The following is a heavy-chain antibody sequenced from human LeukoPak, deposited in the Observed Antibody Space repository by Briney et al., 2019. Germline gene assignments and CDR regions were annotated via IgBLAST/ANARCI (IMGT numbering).Heavy chain of an antibody. D-gene: IGHD5-12*01. Sequence: ASVKVSCKASGGTFSSYAISWVRQAPGQGLEWMGRIIPIFGIANYAQKFQGRVTITTDESTSTAYMELSSLRSEDTAVYYCARDRSGYDYSYYYYMDVWGKGTTVTVSS. CDR3: ARDRSGYDYSYYYYMDV. CDR1: GGTFSSYA. J-gene: IGHJ6*03. CDR2: IIPIFGIA. V-gene: IGHV1-69*05.